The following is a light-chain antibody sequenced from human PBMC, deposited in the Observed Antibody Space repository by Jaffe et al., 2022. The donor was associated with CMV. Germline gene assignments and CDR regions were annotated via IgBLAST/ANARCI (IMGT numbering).Light chain of an antibody. CDR3: HQYGSSQGT. Sequence: EIVLTQSPGTLSLSPGERATLSCRASQSVSSTYLAWYQQKPGQAPRLLIYGASSRATGIPDRFSGSVSGTDFTLTISRLEPEDFAMYYCHQYGSSQGTFGQGTKVEVK. CDR2: GAS. J-gene: IGKJ1*01. CDR1: QSVSSTY. V-gene: IGKV3-20*01.